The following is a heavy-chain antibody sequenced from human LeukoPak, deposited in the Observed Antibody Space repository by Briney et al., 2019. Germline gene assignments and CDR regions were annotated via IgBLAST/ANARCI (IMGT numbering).Heavy chain of an antibody. J-gene: IGHJ4*02. V-gene: IGHV3-23*01. CDR3: ARDPYRSSSHHGY. CDR2: ISGSGGST. Sequence: GGSLRLSCAASGFTFSSYAMSWVRQAPGKGLEWVSAISGSGGSTYYADSVKGRFTISRDNSKNTLYLQLNSLRAEDTAVYYCARDPYRSSSHHGYWGQGTLVTVSS. CDR1: GFTFSSYA. D-gene: IGHD6-6*01.